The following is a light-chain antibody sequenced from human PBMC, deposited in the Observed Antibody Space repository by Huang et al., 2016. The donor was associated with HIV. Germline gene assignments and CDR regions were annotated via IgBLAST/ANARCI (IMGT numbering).Light chain of an antibody. V-gene: IGKV3D-20*01. CDR1: QSVTNRY. CDR3: HQYGSSPLT. J-gene: IGKJ4*01. Sequence: DIVLTQSPATLSLSPGERATLSCGASQSVTNRYLAWYQQKPGRAPRLLSYEASARATVIPDRFSGRGSGTDFTLTIDRLGPEDFAVYYCHQYGSSPLTFGGGTKVEIK. CDR2: EAS.